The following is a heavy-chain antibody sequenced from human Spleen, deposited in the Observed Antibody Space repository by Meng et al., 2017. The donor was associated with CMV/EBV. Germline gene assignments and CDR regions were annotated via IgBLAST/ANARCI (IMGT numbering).Heavy chain of an antibody. J-gene: IGHJ3*02. Sequence: SVKVSCKAAGGTFNNYAITWVRQAPGQGLEWMGGIIVMLSIADYARKFQGRVTITADKSTGTSYMELNSLRSEDTAVYYCARERNVAFDIWGQGTMVTVSS. CDR3: ARERNVAFDI. V-gene: IGHV1-69*10. D-gene: IGHD1-1*01. CDR2: IIVMLSIA. CDR1: GGTFNNYA.